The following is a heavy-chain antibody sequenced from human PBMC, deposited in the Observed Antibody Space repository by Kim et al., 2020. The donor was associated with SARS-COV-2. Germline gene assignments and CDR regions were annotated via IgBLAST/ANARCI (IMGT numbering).Heavy chain of an antibody. V-gene: IGHV3-23*01. CDR2: ISSSGDST. CDR1: GFTFSTYA. D-gene: IGHD6-13*01. Sequence: GGSLRLSCAASGFTFSTYAMSWVRQAPGKGLEWVSVISSSGDSTYYADSVKGRFTISRDNSKNTLYLQMNSLRAEDTAVYYCAKERGGSITAAANYWGQGTLVTVSS. J-gene: IGHJ4*02. CDR3: AKERGGSITAAANY.